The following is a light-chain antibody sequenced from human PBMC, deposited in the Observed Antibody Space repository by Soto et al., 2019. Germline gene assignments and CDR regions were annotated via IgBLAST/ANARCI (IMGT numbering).Light chain of an antibody. V-gene: IGLV2-14*01. CDR2: EVS. CDR3: SSYTSSSTLGV. J-gene: IGLJ1*01. Sequence: QSALTQPASVSGSPGQSITISCTGTSSDIGSYNYVSWYQQHPGKAPKLMIYEVSNRPSGVSNRFSGSKSGNTASLTISGLQAEDEADYYCSSYTSSSTLGVFGTGTNVTVL. CDR1: SSDIGSYNY.